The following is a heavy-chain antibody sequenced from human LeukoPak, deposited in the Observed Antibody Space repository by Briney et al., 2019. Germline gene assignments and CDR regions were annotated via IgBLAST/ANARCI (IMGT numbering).Heavy chain of an antibody. CDR1: GFSFSSCS. CDR2: ISSGSSTI. D-gene: IGHD2-8*01. CDR3: ARDVRDPEIDY. J-gene: IGHJ4*02. V-gene: IGHV3-48*04. Sequence: GGSLRLSCVAAGFSFSSCSMNWVRQAPGKGLEWVSYISSGSSTIYYGDSAKGRFTISRDNAKNSLYLQMNSLRAEDTAVYYCARDVRDPEIDYWGQGTLVTVSS.